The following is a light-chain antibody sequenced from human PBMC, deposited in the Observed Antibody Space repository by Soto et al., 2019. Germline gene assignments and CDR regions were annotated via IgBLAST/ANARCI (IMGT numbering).Light chain of an antibody. J-gene: IGKJ1*01. Sequence: DIQMTQSPSTLSASVGDRVTITCRASQSTSSWLAWYQQKPGKGPKLLIYDASSLASGVPSRFSGSGSGTEFTLTISSLQPDDFATYYCRRYNSYSPWTFGQGTKVDIK. CDR3: RRYNSYSPWT. V-gene: IGKV1-5*01. CDR1: QSTSSW. CDR2: DAS.